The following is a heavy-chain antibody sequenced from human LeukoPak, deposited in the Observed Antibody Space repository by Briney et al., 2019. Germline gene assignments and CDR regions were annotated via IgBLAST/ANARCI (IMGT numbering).Heavy chain of an antibody. V-gene: IGHV3-74*01. CDR1: GLTFSSHW. CDR3: ATQRGGNPAY. CDR2: ITNDGSST. J-gene: IGHJ4*02. D-gene: IGHD1-14*01. Sequence: PRGSLRLSCAASGLTFSSHWMHWVRQAPGKGLVWVSRITNDGSSTTYADSVKGRFTISRDNAKNMLYLQVNSLRAEDTAVYYCATQRGGNPAYWGQGTLVTVSS.